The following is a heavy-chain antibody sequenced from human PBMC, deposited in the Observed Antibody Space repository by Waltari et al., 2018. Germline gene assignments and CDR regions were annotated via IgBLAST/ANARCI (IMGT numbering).Heavy chain of an antibody. CDR3: VRDASWNIDY. Sequence: AQLVESGGGLVQPGGSLRLSCAASGFIFSSYWMHWVRQVPGKGLVWISRIKGDGSFTDYADSVRGRFTISRDNAKTTLYLQMNSLGAEDTAVYFCVRDASWNIDYWGQGTLVTVSS. CDR2: IKGDGSFT. D-gene: IGHD1-1*01. CDR1: GFIFSSYW. V-gene: IGHV3-74*01. J-gene: IGHJ4*02.